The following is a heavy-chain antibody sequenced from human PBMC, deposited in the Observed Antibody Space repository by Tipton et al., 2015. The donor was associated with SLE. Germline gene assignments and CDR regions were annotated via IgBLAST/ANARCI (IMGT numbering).Heavy chain of an antibody. J-gene: IGHJ4*02. CDR2: IYYSGST. D-gene: IGHD6-19*01. V-gene: IGHV4-38-2*01. CDR1: GYSISSGYY. Sequence: TLSLTCAVSGYSISSGYYWGWIRQPPGKGLEWIGSIYYSGSTYYNPSLKSRVTISVDTSKNQFSLKLSSVTAADTAVYYCARGGGSSGVFDYWGQGTLVTVSS. CDR3: ARGGGSSGVFDY.